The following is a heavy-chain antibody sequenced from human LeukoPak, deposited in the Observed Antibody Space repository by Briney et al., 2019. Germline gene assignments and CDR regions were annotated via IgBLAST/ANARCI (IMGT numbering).Heavy chain of an antibody. D-gene: IGHD3-10*01. J-gene: IGHJ4*02. CDR1: GFTFSSYA. Sequence: GGSLRLSCAASGFTFSSYAMSWVRQAPGKGLEGVSAISGSGGSTYYADSVKGRFTISRDNSKNTLYLQMNSLRAEDTAVYYCAKDTKYYYGSGSYFDYWGQGTLVTVSS. CDR2: ISGSGGST. V-gene: IGHV3-23*01. CDR3: AKDTKYYYGSGSYFDY.